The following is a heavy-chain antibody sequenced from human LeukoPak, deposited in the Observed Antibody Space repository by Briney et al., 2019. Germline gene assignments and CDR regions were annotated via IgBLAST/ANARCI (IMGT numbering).Heavy chain of an antibody. D-gene: IGHD2-2*01. V-gene: IGHV3-11*04. CDR1: GFTFSDYY. CDR2: ISSSGSTI. CDR3: ARANRYCSSTSCLNWFDP. Sequence: PGGSLRLSCAASGFTFSDYYMSWIRQAPGKGLEWVSYISSSGSTIYYADSVKGRFTISRDNAKGSLYLQMNSLRAEDTAVYYCARANRYCSSTSCLNWFDPWGQGTLVTVSS. J-gene: IGHJ5*02.